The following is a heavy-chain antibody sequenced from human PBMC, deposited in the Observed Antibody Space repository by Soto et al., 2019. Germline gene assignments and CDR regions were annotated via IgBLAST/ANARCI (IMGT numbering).Heavy chain of an antibody. CDR2: IYSGGGT. CDR3: ERDLYPGLDY. J-gene: IGHJ4*02. CDR1: GFTVSSNY. D-gene: IGHD3-16*02. V-gene: IGHV3-66*01. Sequence: EVQLVESGGGLVQPGGSLRLSCAASGFTVSSNYMSWVRQAPGKGLEWVSVIYSGGGTNYADSVKGRFTISRDNSKNTLYIQMNSLRAEDTAMYYCERDLYPGLDYWGQGTLVTVSS.